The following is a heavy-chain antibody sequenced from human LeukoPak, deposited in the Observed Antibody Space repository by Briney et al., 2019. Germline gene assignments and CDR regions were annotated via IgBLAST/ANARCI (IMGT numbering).Heavy chain of an antibody. CDR1: GYTFTGYY. CDR3: ARTQYPAGGGNDY. Sequence: WASVKVSCTASGYTFTGYYMHWVRQAPGQGLEWMGWINPNSGGTNYAQKFQGRVTMTRDTSISTAYMELSRLRSDDTAVYYCARTQYPAGGGNDYWGQGTLVTVSS. V-gene: IGHV1-2*02. D-gene: IGHD2/OR15-2a*01. CDR2: INPNSGGT. J-gene: IGHJ4*02.